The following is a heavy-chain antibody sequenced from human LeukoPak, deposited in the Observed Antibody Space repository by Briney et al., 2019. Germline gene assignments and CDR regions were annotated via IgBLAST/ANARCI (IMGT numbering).Heavy chain of an antibody. V-gene: IGHV4-59*01. CDR2: IYYSGST. Sequence: PSETLSLTCTVSGGAISSYYWSWIRQPPGKGLEWIGYIYYSGSTNYNPSLKSRVTISVDTSKNQFSLKLSSVTAADTAVCYCARVAYDSTDWGQGTLVTVSS. CDR3: ARVAYDSTD. J-gene: IGHJ4*02. D-gene: IGHD3-22*01. CDR1: GGAISSYY.